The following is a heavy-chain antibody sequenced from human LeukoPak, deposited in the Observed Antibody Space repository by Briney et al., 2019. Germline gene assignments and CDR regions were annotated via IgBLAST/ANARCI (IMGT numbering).Heavy chain of an antibody. J-gene: IGHJ3*02. CDR2: ISSSSSYI. CDR1: GFTFSSYS. V-gene: IGHV3-21*01. Sequence: PGGSLRLSCAASGFTFSSYSMNWVRQAPGKGLEWVSSISSSSSYIYYADSVKGRFTISRDNAKNSLYLQMNSPRAEDTAVYYCAREMDTASDAFDIWGQGTMVTVSS. D-gene: IGHD5-18*01. CDR3: AREMDTASDAFDI.